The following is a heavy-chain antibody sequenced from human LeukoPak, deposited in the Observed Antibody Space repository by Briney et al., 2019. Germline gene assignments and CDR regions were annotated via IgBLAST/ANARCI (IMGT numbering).Heavy chain of an antibody. CDR3: AKDPEPFTYYDSSGYYP. J-gene: IGHJ5*02. CDR2: ISGNGGRT. Sequence: PGGSLRLSCAASGFTFSILDMSWVRQAPGKGLEWVSAISGNGGRTYYADSVKGRFTISRDNSKNTLYLQMNSLRAEDTAVYYCAKDPEPFTYYDSSGYYPWGQGTPVTVSS. V-gene: IGHV3-23*01. D-gene: IGHD3-22*01. CDR1: GFTFSILD.